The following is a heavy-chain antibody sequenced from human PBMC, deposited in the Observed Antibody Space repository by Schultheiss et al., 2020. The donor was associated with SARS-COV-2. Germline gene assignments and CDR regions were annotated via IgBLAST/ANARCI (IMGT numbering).Heavy chain of an antibody. D-gene: IGHD5-18*01. V-gene: IGHV2-26*01. CDR3: ARIGYSYGGDYFDY. Sequence: SGPTLVKPTQTLTLTCTFSGFSLSTSGMCVSWIRQPPGKALEWLAHIFSNDEKSYSTSLKSRLTISKDTSKSQVVLTMTNMDPVDTATYYCARIGYSYGGDYFDYWGQGTTVTVSS. J-gene: IGHJ4*03. CDR1: GFSLSTSGMC. CDR2: IFSNDEK.